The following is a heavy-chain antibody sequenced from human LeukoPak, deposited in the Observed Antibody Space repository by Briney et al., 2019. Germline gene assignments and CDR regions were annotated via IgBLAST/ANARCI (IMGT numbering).Heavy chain of an antibody. J-gene: IGHJ4*02. CDR1: GGSISSYY. Sequence: SETLSLTCTASGGSISSYYWSWIRQPPGKGLEWIGYIYYSGTTNYNPSLKSRVTISVDASKNQFSLKLSSVTAADTAVYYCARGVYIAAAQYGYWGQGTLVTVSS. D-gene: IGHD6-13*01. CDR3: ARGVYIAAAQYGY. V-gene: IGHV4-59*01. CDR2: IYYSGTT.